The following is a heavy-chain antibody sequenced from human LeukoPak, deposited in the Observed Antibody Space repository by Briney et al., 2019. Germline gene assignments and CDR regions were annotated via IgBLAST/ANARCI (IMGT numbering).Heavy chain of an antibody. CDR2: IYYSGST. J-gene: IGHJ3*02. Sequence: SETLSLTCTVSGGSISSYYWSWIRQPPGKGLEWIGYIYYSGSTNYNPSLKSRVTISVDTSKNQFSLKLSSVTAADTAVYYCARDFYILTGYHAFDIWGQGTMVTVSS. D-gene: IGHD3-9*01. V-gene: IGHV4-59*01. CDR1: GGSISSYY. CDR3: ARDFYILTGYHAFDI.